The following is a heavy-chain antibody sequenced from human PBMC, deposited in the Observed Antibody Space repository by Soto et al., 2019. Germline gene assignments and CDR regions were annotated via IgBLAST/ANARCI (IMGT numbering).Heavy chain of an antibody. Sequence: EVQLVESGGGLVQPGGSLRLSCAASGFTFSSYWMHWVRQAPGKGLVWVSRINSDGSSTSYADSVKGRFTISRDNAKNTLYLQMNSLRAEDTAVYYCAREAVVADAFDIWGQGTMVTVSS. D-gene: IGHD2-15*01. CDR2: INSDGSST. V-gene: IGHV3-74*01. CDR3: AREAVVADAFDI. CDR1: GFTFSSYW. J-gene: IGHJ3*02.